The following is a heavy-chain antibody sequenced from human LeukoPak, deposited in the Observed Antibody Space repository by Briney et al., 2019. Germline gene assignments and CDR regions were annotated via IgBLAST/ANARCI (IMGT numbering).Heavy chain of an antibody. CDR1: GFTFSNYE. Sequence: GGSLRLSCAASGFTFSNYEMNWVRQAPGKGLEWVSYISTSGSTIYYADSVKGRFTISRDNAKNSLYLQMNSLRAEDTAIYYCAREYYFSTGAFDYWGQGTLVTVSS. J-gene: IGHJ4*02. D-gene: IGHD3/OR15-3a*01. CDR3: AREYYFSTGAFDY. CDR2: ISTSGSTI. V-gene: IGHV3-48*03.